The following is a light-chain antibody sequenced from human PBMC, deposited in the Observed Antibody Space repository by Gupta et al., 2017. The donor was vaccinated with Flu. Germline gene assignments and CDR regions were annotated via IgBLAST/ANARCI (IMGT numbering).Light chain of an antibody. V-gene: IGKV1-5*03. J-gene: IGKJ2*01. Sequence: DIQMTQSPYTLSASVGDRVIITCRASQTITSWLAWYQQKPGKAPKLLIYKATSLESGVPSRFSGGGSGTEFTLTISSLQPDDFATYYCQQYNSYSFTFGQGTKLEI. CDR1: QTITSW. CDR3: QQYNSYSFT. CDR2: KAT.